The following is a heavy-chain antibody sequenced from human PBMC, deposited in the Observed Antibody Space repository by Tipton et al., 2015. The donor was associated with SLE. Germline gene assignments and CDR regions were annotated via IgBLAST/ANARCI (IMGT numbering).Heavy chain of an antibody. CDR2: IYSGGST. V-gene: IGHV3-53*01. CDR3: VRKLGIWYFDL. Sequence: SLRLSCAASGFTLRSNYMSWVRQAPGKGLEWVSVIYSGGSTYYADSVKGRFTISRDNSKNTLYLQMNSLRAEDTAVYYCVRKLGIWYFDLWGRGTLVTVSS. CDR1: GFTLRSNY. D-gene: IGHD7-27*01. J-gene: IGHJ2*01.